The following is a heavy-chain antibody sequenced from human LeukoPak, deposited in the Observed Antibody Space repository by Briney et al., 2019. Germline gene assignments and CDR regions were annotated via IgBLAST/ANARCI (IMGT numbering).Heavy chain of an antibody. Sequence: ASVKVSCKASGYTFTSYDINWVRQATGQGLEWMGWMNPNSGNTGYAQKFQGRVTMTRDTSISTAYMELSRLRSDDTAVYYCVTSGYDPYYYMDVWGKGTTVTVSS. CDR2: MNPNSGNT. J-gene: IGHJ6*03. CDR1: GYTFTSYD. V-gene: IGHV1-8*02. D-gene: IGHD5-12*01. CDR3: VTSGYDPYYYMDV.